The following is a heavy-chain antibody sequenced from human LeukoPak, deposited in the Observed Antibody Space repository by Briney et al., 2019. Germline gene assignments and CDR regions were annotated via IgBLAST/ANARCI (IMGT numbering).Heavy chain of an antibody. CDR3: ARHDSSSLFPED. CDR1: GCTFSSYW. J-gene: IGHJ4*02. CDR2: IYPGDSET. D-gene: IGHD6-13*01. Sequence: GESLKISCKGSGCTFSSYWIGWVRQMPGKGLEWMGIIYPGDSETKYSPSFQGQVTISVDKSISTAYLRWSSLKASDTAMYYCARHDSSSLFPEDWGQGTLVTVSS. V-gene: IGHV5-51*01.